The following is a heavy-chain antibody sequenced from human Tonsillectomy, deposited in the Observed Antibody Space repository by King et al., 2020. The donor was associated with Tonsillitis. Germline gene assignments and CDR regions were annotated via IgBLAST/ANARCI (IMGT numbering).Heavy chain of an antibody. CDR2: ICAYNGNT. Sequence: VQLVESGAEVKKPVASVKVSCKASGYTFTSYGISWVRQAPGQGLEWMGWICAYNGNTNYAQKLQGRVTMTTDTSTSTAYMELRSLRSDDTAVYYCARGGLGYCSGGSCYCDYWGQGTLVTVSS. CDR1: GYTFTSYG. CDR3: ARGGLGYCSGGSCYCDY. J-gene: IGHJ4*02. V-gene: IGHV1-18*04. D-gene: IGHD2-15*01.